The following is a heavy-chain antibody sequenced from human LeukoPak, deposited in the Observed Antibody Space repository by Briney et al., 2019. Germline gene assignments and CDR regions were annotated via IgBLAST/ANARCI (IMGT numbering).Heavy chain of an antibody. CDR1: GFTFSNAL. Sequence: GGSLRLSCAASGFTFSNALMSWVRQAPGKGLEWVGRIKSKTDGGTTDYAAPVKGRFTISRDDSKNTLYLQMNSLKTEDTAVYYYTTYITMIVVDAYYFDYWGQGTLVTVSS. CDR3: TTYITMIVVDAYYFDY. V-gene: IGHV3-15*01. CDR2: IKSKTDGGTT. D-gene: IGHD3-22*01. J-gene: IGHJ4*02.